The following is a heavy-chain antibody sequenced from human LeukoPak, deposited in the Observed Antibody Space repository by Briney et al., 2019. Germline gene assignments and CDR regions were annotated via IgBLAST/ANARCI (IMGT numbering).Heavy chain of an antibody. Sequence: GASLRLSCAASGFTLSIYAMHWARQAPGKGLEWVAVISDDGSKKYYAGSVKGPFTNSRDNSKNTLYLQMNSLGREDTAVYFCGREFSGDPDYCGQGTLVTVSS. V-gene: IGHV3-30*03. CDR1: GFTLSIYA. J-gene: IGHJ4*02. D-gene: IGHD1-26*01. CDR2: ISDDGSKK. CDR3: GREFSGDPDY.